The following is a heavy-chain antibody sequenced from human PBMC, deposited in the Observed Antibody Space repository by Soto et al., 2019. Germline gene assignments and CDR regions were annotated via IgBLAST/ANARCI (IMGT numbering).Heavy chain of an antibody. J-gene: IGHJ4*02. CDR3: ARTYDSNGYANEFDS. CDR1: GRSITSYY. Sequence: QVVLQESGPGLVKPSETLSLTCSVSGRSITSYYWSWVRQPPGNGLEWIGYIYDNGITSQNPSLKSRVTRSADTSQNQFSLKLTSVTGADTAVYFCARTYDSNGYANEFDSWGQGILVTVTS. CDR2: IYDNGIT. D-gene: IGHD3-22*01. V-gene: IGHV4-59*12.